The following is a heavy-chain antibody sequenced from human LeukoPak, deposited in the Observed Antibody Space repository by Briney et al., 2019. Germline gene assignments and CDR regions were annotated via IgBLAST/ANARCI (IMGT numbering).Heavy chain of an antibody. CDR2: ISGDGNTI. V-gene: IGHV3-11*04. D-gene: IGHD3-16*01. J-gene: IGHJ4*02. Sequence: GGSLRLSRAGSGFAFSVHYMTWIRQAPGKGLEWLSYISGDGNTIYYADSVRGRFTISRDNAKNSLCLHMNSLRVEDTAVYYCARVFSHWGWPGDYYFDYWGQGTVVTVSS. CDR1: GFAFSVHY. CDR3: ARVFSHWGWPGDYYFDY.